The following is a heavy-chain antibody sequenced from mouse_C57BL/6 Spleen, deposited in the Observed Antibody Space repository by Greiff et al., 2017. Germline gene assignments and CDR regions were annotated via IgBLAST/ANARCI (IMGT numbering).Heavy chain of an antibody. CDR1: GFTFSDYG. D-gene: IGHD2-4*01. Sequence: DVKLVESGGGLVKPGGSLKLSCAASGFTFSDYGMHWVRQAPEKGLEWVAYISSGSSTIYYADTVKGRFTISRDNAKNTLFLQMISLRSEDTAMYYCARIYYDYAMDYWGQGTSVTVSS. J-gene: IGHJ4*01. CDR2: ISSGSSTI. CDR3: ARIYYDYAMDY. V-gene: IGHV5-17*01.